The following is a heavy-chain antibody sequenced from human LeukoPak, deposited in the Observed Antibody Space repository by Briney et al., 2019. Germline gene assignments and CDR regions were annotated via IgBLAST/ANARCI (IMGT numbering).Heavy chain of an antibody. Sequence: GGSLRLSCAVSGFTVSSNYMSWVRQAPGKGLEWVSVIYSGGSTYYADSVKGRFTISRDNSKNTLYLQMNSLRAEDTAAYYCAKAFCSSTSCYTYDYWGQGTLVTVSS. D-gene: IGHD2-2*02. V-gene: IGHV3-53*05. CDR2: IYSGGST. CDR1: GFTVSSNY. CDR3: AKAFCSSTSCYTYDY. J-gene: IGHJ4*02.